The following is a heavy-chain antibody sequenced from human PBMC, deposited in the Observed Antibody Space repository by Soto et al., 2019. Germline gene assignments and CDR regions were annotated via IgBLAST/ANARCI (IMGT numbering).Heavy chain of an antibody. D-gene: IGHD3-9*01. J-gene: IGHJ4*02. Sequence: RESLKISCKSSGYSFTDYWIGWVRQMPGKGLEWMGIIYPGDSDARYSPSFQGQVTISVDTSINTAFLRWNSLTASDTAMYYCARQADYNILTGYFYYFDYWGQGSLVTSPQ. CDR3: ARQADYNILTGYFYYFDY. CDR2: IYPGDSDA. CDR1: GYSFTDYW. V-gene: IGHV5-51*01.